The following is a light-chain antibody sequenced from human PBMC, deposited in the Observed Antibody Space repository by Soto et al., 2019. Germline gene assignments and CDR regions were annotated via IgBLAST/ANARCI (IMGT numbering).Light chain of an antibody. V-gene: IGKV3-15*01. CDR1: QSVGSS. CDR2: GAS. J-gene: IGKJ4*01. CDR3: QQYNSWPLT. Sequence: ERVMTQSPATLSVSPGERATLSCRASQSVGSSLAWYQRKPGQAPRLLIYGASTRATGIPATFSGSGSGTEFTLTISSLQSEDFAVYYCQQYNSWPLTFGGGTMVDIK.